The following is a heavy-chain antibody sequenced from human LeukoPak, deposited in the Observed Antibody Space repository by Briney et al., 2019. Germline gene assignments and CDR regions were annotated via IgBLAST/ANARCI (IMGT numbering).Heavy chain of an antibody. Sequence: SETLSLTCTVSSGSISTSNYYWGWVRQPPGKALEWIGNIFYSGSTYYSPSLKSRVTISVDTSKNQFSLRLSSVTAADTALYYCARGTLYRGWSYYLDFWGQGSQVTVSS. CDR3: ARGTLYRGWSYYLDF. D-gene: IGHD6-19*01. J-gene: IGHJ4*02. V-gene: IGHV4-39*07. CDR1: SGSISTSNYY. CDR2: IFYSGST.